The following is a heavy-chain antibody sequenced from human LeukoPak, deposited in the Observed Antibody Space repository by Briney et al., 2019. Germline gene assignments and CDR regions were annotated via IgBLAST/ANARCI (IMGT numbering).Heavy chain of an antibody. CDR1: GFTFSSYA. D-gene: IGHD1-26*01. CDR3: ARDSLVGATSFRFDP. Sequence: PGGSLRLSCAASGFTFSSYAMHWVRQAPGKGLEWVAVISYDGSNKCYADSVKGRFTISRDNSKNTLYLQMNSLRAEDTAVYYCARDSLVGATSFRFDPWGQGTLVTVSS. J-gene: IGHJ5*02. CDR2: ISYDGSNK. V-gene: IGHV3-30-3*01.